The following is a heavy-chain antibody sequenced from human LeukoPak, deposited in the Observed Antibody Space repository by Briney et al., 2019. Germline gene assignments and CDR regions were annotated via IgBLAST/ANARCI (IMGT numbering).Heavy chain of an antibody. CDR2: ISGSGGST. V-gene: IGHV3-23*01. CDR1: GLIFSNYG. D-gene: IGHD2-21*02. Sequence: PGGSLRLSCAASGLIFSNYGMNWVRQAPGKGLEWVSAISGSGGSTYYADSVKGRFTISRDNSKNTLYLQMNSLRAEDTAVYYCARSVVVTAIPDYWGQGTLVTVSS. CDR3: ARSVVVTAIPDY. J-gene: IGHJ4*02.